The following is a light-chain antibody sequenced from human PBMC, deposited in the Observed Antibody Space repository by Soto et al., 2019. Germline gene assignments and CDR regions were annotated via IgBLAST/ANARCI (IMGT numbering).Light chain of an antibody. CDR3: QQYGTSPQT. CDR1: QSVRNN. J-gene: IGKJ5*01. CDR2: DAS. Sequence: EVVLTQSPATLSLSPGERATLSCRASQSVRNNLAWYQQKPGQPPRLLIYDASYRATDIPARFSGSGSGTDFTLTINRPEPEDFAVYYCQQYGTSPQTFGQGTRLEIK. V-gene: IGKV3-20*01.